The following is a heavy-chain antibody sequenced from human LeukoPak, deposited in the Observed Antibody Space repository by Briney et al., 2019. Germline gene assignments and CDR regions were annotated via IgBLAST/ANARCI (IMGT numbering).Heavy chain of an antibody. V-gene: IGHV3-23*01. Sequence: GGSLRLSCAASGFIFSSYAMSWVRQAPGKGLEWVSLIRGSGGSTYYADSVRGRFTISRDNSKNTLYLQMSSLRPDDTALYYCARDMSTSWASNFDYWGLGARVTVSS. J-gene: IGHJ4*02. CDR2: IRGSGGST. D-gene: IGHD6-13*01. CDR3: ARDMSTSWASNFDY. CDR1: GFIFSSYA.